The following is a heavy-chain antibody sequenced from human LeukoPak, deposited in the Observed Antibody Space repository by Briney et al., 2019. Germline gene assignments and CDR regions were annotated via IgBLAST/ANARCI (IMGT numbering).Heavy chain of an antibody. J-gene: IGHJ4*02. Sequence: SETLSLTCAVYGGSFSGYYWSWIRQPPGKGLEWIGEINHSGSTNYNPSLKSRVTISVDTSKNQFSLKLSSLTAADTAVYHCARVRVRGVIGPFDYWGQGTLVTVSS. CDR2: INHSGST. CDR1: GGSFSGYY. V-gene: IGHV4-34*01. D-gene: IGHD3-10*01. CDR3: ARVRVRGVIGPFDY.